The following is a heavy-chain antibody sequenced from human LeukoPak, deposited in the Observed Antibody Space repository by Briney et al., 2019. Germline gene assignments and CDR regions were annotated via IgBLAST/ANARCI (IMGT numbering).Heavy chain of an antibody. CDR1: GFTFSTYG. CDR2: IWYDGNNK. Sequence: PGGSLRLSCAASGFTFSTYGTLWVRQAPGKGLEWVAVIWYDGNNKYYADSVKGRFTISRDNSKNTLYLQMNSLRAEDTAMYYCARGLRVDYDFWSGYPDFWGQGTLVTVSS. V-gene: IGHV3-33*01. CDR3: ARGLRVDYDFWSGYPDF. D-gene: IGHD3-3*01. J-gene: IGHJ4*02.